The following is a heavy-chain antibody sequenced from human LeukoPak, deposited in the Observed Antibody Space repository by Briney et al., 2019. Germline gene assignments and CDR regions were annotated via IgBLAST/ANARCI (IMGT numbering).Heavy chain of an antibody. V-gene: IGHV3-48*03. CDR2: IDGSGGAI. D-gene: IGHD6-13*01. J-gene: IGHJ6*03. CDR1: GFTFSRYA. CDR3: AKDATAVVGTVYMDV. Sequence: GGSLRLSCGASGFTFSRYAMSWVRQAPGKGLQWVSQIDGSGGAIYYADSVEGRFTISRDNAKNSLYLQMNSLRAEDTAVYYCAKDATAVVGTVYMDVWGKGTTVTISS.